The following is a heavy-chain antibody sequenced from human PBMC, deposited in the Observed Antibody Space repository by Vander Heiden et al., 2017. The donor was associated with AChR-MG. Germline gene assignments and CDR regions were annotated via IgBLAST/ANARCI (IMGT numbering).Heavy chain of an antibody. D-gene: IGHD1-26*01. J-gene: IGHJ4*02. Sequence: QVQLVQSRAEVKKPGASLTVSCKTSGFTFTNYHMHWERQAPGQGLEWVGTINPSLESTHYAQKFQGRVRMTRDTSTKTVYMDMTSLRPEDTAVYFCARELTGSFYFDFWGQGSLVTVSS. CDR3: ARELTGSFYFDF. V-gene: IGHV1-46*03. CDR1: GFTFTNYH. CDR2: INPSLEST.